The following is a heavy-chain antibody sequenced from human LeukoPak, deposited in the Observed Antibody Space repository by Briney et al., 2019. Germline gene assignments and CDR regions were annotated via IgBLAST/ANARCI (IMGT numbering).Heavy chain of an antibody. J-gene: IGHJ4*02. CDR2: INQSGNT. CDR1: GESFSGYY. Sequence: SETLSLTCAVYGESFSGYYWNWIRQSPGKGLEWIGEINQSGNTNYNPSLKNRVTMSVDTSKNQFSLRLSSVTAADTAVYYCARRPHNVRNYAGPSALDYWGQGNLVTVSS. D-gene: IGHD1-7*01. CDR3: ARRPHNVRNYAGPSALDY. V-gene: IGHV4-34*01.